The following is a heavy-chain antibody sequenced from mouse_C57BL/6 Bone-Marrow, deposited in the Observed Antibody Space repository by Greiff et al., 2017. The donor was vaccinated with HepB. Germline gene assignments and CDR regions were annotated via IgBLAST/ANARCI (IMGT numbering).Heavy chain of an antibody. J-gene: IGHJ1*03. CDR1: GFTFSSYG. CDR2: ISSGGSYT. D-gene: IGHD1-1*01. V-gene: IGHV5-6*01. CDR3: ARHKVVAKGNFDV. Sequence: EVQLVESGGDLVKPGGSLKLSCSASGFTFSSYGMSWVRRTPDTRLEWVATISSGGSYTYYPDSVKGRVTISRDNAKNTLYLQMSSLKSEDTAMYYCARHKVVAKGNFDVWGTGTTVTVSS.